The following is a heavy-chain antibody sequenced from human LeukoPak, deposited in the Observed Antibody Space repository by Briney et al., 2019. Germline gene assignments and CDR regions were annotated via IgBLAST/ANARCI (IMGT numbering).Heavy chain of an antibody. D-gene: IGHD3-9*01. Sequence: GGSLRLSCAASGFTFSTYAMHWVRQAPGKGLEWVAFIRDDGSNKNYADSVKGRFTISRDNAKNSLYLQMNSLRAEDTAVYYCARESRGYDILTGKYHRGYYSYYMDVWGKGTTVTVSS. V-gene: IGHV3-30*02. CDR1: GFTFSTYA. CDR2: IRDDGSNK. CDR3: ARESRGYDILTGKYHRGYYSYYMDV. J-gene: IGHJ6*03.